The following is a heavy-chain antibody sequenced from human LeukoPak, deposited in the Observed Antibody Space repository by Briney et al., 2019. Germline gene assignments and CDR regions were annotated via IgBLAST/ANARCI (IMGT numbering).Heavy chain of an antibody. CDR2: ISAYNGNT. CDR3: ARDQGDYGAGGFDY. V-gene: IGHV1-18*01. J-gene: IGHJ4*01. CDR1: GYTFTSYG. D-gene: IGHD4-17*01. Sequence: ASVKVSCKASGYTFTSYGISWVRQAPGQGLEWMGWISAYNGNTNYAQKLQGRVTMTTDTSTSTAYMELRSLRSDDTAVYYCARDQGDYGAGGFDYWGHGTLVTVSS.